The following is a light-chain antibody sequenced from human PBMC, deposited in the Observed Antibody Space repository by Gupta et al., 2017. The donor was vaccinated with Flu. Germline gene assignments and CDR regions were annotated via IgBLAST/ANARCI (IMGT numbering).Light chain of an antibody. V-gene: IGKV1-5*03. CDR2: KAT. CDR1: QSIRNW. Sequence: STLSASVGDRVTITCRASQSIRNWLAWWHQKPGQAPRLLINKATNLESGVPSRFSGSDSGTEFILTINNLQPDDFGIYYCQHYNSYTEFVFGPGTKVDL. CDR3: QHYNSYTEFV. J-gene: IGKJ3*01.